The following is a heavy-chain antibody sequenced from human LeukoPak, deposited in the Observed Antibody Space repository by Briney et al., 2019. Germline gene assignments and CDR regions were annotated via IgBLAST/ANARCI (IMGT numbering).Heavy chain of an antibody. CDR1: GGSISSSSYY. CDR2: IYYSGST. CDR3: ARVNDFWSGLYGSYYYYTDV. Sequence: PSETLSLTCTVSGGSISSSSYYWGWIRQPPGKGLEWIGSIYYSGSTYYNPSLKSRVTISVDTSKNQFSLKLSSVTAADTAVYYCARVNDFWSGLYGSYYYYTDVWGKGTTVTVSS. J-gene: IGHJ6*03. D-gene: IGHD3-3*01. V-gene: IGHV4-39*07.